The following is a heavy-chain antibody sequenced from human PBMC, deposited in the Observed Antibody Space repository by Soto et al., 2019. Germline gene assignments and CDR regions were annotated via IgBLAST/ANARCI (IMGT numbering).Heavy chain of an antibody. CDR3: ARESYNHEGFDI. D-gene: IGHD3-10*01. CDR2: INPNSGVT. J-gene: IGHJ3*02. V-gene: IGHV1-2*02. Sequence: ASVKVSCKASGYTFTGYFIHWVRQAPGQGLEWMGSINPNSGVTNYAERFRGRVTMTREMSARTAYMDLSSLRFDDTAVYYCARESYNHEGFDISGQGKMVTV. CDR1: GYTFTGYF.